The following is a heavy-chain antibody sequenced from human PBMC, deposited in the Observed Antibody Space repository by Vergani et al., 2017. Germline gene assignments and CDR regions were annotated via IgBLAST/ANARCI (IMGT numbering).Heavy chain of an antibody. Sequence: EVQLVESGGGLVQPGGSLRLSCAASGFTFSSYSMNWVRQAPGKGLEWVSYISSSSSTIYYVDSVKGRFTISRDNAKNSLYLQMNSLRAEDTAVYYCARDWSIASACSAFDIWGQGTMVTVSS. J-gene: IGHJ3*02. CDR1: GFTFSSYS. V-gene: IGHV3-48*01. CDR2: ISSSSSTI. D-gene: IGHD6-13*01. CDR3: ARDWSIASACSAFDI.